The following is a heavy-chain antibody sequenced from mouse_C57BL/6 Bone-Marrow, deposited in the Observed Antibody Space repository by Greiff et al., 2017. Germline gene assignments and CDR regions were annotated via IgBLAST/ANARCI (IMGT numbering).Heavy chain of an antibody. J-gene: IGHJ2*01. CDR3: ARGDYGSSCCDY. CDR1: GFTFSSYA. Sequence: EVKLMESGGGLVKPGGSLKLSCAASGFTFSSYAMSWVRQTPEKRLEWVANISDGGSYTYSPDNVKGRFTISRDNAKNNVYMQMSHLKSEDTAMYYGARGDYGSSCCDYWGQGTTLTVSA. CDR2: ISDGGSYT. D-gene: IGHD1-1*01. V-gene: IGHV5-4*03.